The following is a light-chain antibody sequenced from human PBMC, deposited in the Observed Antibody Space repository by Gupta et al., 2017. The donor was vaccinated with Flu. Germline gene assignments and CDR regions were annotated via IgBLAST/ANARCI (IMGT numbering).Light chain of an antibody. CDR1: QGISSY. CDR2: AAS. J-gene: IGKJ4*01. Sequence: DIHLTQSPSFLSASVGDRLTITCRASQGISSYLAWYQQKPGKAPKVLIYAASTLQSGVPSRFSGSGSGTEFTLTISSLQPEDVATYYCQQLNGFPVTFGGGTKVEIK. V-gene: IGKV1-9*01. CDR3: QQLNGFPVT.